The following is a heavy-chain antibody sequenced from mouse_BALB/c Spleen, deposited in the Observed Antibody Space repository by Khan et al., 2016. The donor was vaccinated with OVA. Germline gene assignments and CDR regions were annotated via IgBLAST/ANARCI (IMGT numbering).Heavy chain of an antibody. J-gene: IGHJ3*01. Sequence: VQLQESGAELVQPGASVKLSCQASGYTFTSYWMHWVKQRPGQGLEWIGEINPSNGRTNYNEKFKSKATLTVDKSSSTAYMQLSSPTSEDSACYYWARVITSAYWGQGTMLTVSA. CDR2: INPSNGRT. CDR3: ARVITSAY. V-gene: IGHV1S81*02. D-gene: IGHD6-1*01. CDR1: GYTFTSYW.